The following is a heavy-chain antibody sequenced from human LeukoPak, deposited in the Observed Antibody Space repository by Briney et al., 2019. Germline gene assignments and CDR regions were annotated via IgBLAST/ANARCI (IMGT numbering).Heavy chain of an antibody. CDR3: AKAQLRYFDWLLSNY. CDR1: GFTFSSYA. J-gene: IGHJ4*02. V-gene: IGHV3-23*01. Sequence: GGSLRLSCAASGFTFSSYAMSWVRQAPGKGLEWVSAISGSGGSTYYADSVKGRFTISRDNSKNTLYLQMNSLGAEDTAVYYCAKAQLRYFDWLLSNYWGQGTLVTVSS. CDR2: ISGSGGST. D-gene: IGHD3-9*01.